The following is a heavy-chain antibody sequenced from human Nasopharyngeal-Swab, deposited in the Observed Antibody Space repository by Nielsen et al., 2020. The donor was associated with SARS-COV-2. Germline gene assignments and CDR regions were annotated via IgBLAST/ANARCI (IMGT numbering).Heavy chain of an antibody. CDR2: ISSSSSTI. J-gene: IGHJ6*02. D-gene: IGHD2-21*01. Sequence: GESLKISCAASGFTFSSYSMNWVRQAPGKGLEWVSYISSSSSTIYYADSVKGRFTISRDNAKNSLYLQMNGLRAEDTAAYYCARENCGGDCYSPGYYYYGMDVWGQGTTVTVSS. V-gene: IGHV3-48*04. CDR1: GFTFSSYS. CDR3: ARENCGGDCYSPGYYYYGMDV.